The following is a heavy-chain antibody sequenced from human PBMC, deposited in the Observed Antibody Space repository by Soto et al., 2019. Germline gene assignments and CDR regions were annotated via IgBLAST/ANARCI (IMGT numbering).Heavy chain of an antibody. CDR2: IDWDDDK. V-gene: IGHV2-70*04. CDR3: ARIGIAAAGTRDAFDI. J-gene: IGHJ3*02. CDR1: GFSLSTSEMR. Sequence: PTLLNPTQTLTLTCTFSGFSLSTSEMRVSWIRQPPGKALEWLARIDWDDDKFYSTSLKTRLTISKDTSKNQVVLTMTNMDPVDTATYYCARIGIAAAGTRDAFDIWGQGTMVTVSS. D-gene: IGHD6-13*01.